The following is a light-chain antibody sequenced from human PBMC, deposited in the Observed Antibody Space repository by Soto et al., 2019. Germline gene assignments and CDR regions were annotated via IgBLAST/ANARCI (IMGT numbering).Light chain of an antibody. CDR2: AAS. V-gene: IGKV1-27*01. CDR3: QQYVRSPLT. CDR1: QDISDY. J-gene: IGKJ1*01. Sequence: DIQMTQSPSSLSASVGDRVTITCRASQDISDYLAWYQQKPGQVPNLLIYAASTLQSGVPSRFRGSASGTDFTLTISRVEPEDFAVFYCQQYVRSPLTFGQGTKVELK.